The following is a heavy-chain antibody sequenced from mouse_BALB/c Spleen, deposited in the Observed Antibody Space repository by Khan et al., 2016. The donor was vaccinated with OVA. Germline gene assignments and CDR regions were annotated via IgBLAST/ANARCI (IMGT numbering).Heavy chain of an antibody. V-gene: IGHV1S137*01. D-gene: IGHD1-3*01. CDR1: GYTFTDFA. J-gene: IGHJ3*01. CDR2: ISTYCGRA. Sequence: QVQLPHSVTELLIPLVSVKISCKGSGYTFTDFAMHWVKQSHAKSLEWIGVISTYCGRATYNQKFKDKATMTVDKSSRTAYMELASLTSEDSAIYFCARRSGRVWFAYWGQGTLVTVSA. CDR3: ARRSGRVWFAY.